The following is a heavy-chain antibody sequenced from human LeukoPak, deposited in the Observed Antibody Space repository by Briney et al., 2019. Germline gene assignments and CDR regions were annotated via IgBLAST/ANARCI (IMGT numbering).Heavy chain of an antibody. CDR3: AKDRSCTNDVCHGDFDY. V-gene: IGHV3-23*01. CDR1: GFTFSSYS. Sequence: GRSLRLSCAASGFTFSSYSMSWVRQAPGKGLEWVSTISGSGGSTYYADSVKGRFTISRDNYKNTVYLQMNSLRAEDTAVYYCAKDRSCTNDVCHGDFDYWGQGTLVTVSS. D-gene: IGHD2-8*01. J-gene: IGHJ4*02. CDR2: ISGSGGST.